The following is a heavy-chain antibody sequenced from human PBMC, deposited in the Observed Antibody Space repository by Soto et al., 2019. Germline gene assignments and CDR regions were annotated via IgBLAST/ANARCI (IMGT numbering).Heavy chain of an antibody. V-gene: IGHV1-69*04. CDR2: IIPILGIA. CDR1: GGTFSSYT. CDR3: ARDLGVVVPAAMGYYYYGMDV. D-gene: IGHD2-2*01. Sequence: VASVKVSCKASGGTFSSYTISWVRQAPGQGLEWMGRIIPILGIANYAQKFQGRVTITADKSTSTAYMELSSLRSEDTAVYYCARDLGVVVPAAMGYYYYGMDVWGQGTTVTVSS. J-gene: IGHJ6*02.